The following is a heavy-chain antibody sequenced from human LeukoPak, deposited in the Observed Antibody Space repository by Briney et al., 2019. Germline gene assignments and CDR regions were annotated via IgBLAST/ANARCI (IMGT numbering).Heavy chain of an antibody. J-gene: IGHJ4*02. CDR2: INPNSGGT. CDR1: GYTFTGYY. V-gene: IGHV1-2*02. CDR3: ATPPIIETSKIDY. D-gene: IGHD2/OR15-2a*01. Sequence: ASVKVPCKASGYTFTGYYMHWVRQAPGQGLEWMGWINPNSGGTTSAQRFQGRVAMTRDTSISTVYMELSRLRSDDTAVYYCATPPIIETSKIDYWGQGTLVTVSS.